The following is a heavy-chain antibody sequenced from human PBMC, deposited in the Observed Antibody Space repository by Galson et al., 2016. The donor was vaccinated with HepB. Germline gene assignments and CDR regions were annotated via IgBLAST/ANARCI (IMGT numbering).Heavy chain of an antibody. J-gene: IGHJ6*02. CDR1: GFSVNNAR. CDR2: IKSKTDGGTT. V-gene: IGHV3-15*01. CDR3: HYGMDV. Sequence: SLRLSCAASGFSVNNARMSWVRQAPGKGLEWVGRIKSKTDGGTTDNAAPVKGRFSISRDDSRNTLYLQMNSLKAEDTAVYYFHYGMDVWGQGTTVTVSS.